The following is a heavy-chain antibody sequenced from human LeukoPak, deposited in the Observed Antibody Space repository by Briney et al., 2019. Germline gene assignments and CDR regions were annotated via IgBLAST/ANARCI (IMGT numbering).Heavy chain of an antibody. D-gene: IGHD6-19*01. J-gene: IGHJ4*02. CDR1: GGSISSYY. CDR2: IYYSGST. V-gene: IGHV4-59*01. Sequence: MSSETLSLTCTVSGGSISSYYWSWIRQPPGKGLEWIGYIYYSGSTNYNPSLKSRVTISVDTSKNQFSLKLSSVTAADTAVYYCAVAGLSGIDYWGQGTLVTVSS. CDR3: AVAGLSGIDY.